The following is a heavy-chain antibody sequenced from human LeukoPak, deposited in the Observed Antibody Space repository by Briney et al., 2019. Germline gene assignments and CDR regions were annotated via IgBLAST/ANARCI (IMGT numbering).Heavy chain of an antibody. CDR3: ARDSGTTGEVKFDP. Sequence: SETLSLTCTVSGDSISRYYWSWIRQPAGKGLEWIGRIYTGGIITYNPSLKSRVTMSIDTSNNQFSLRLRFVTAADTAVYYCARDSGTTGEVKFDPWGQGTLVTVSS. CDR1: GDSISRYY. CDR2: IYTGGII. V-gene: IGHV4-4*07. D-gene: IGHD3-10*01. J-gene: IGHJ5*02.